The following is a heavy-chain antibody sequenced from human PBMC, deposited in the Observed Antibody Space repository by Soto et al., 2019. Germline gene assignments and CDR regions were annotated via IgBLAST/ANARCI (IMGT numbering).Heavy chain of an antibody. D-gene: IGHD6-13*01. V-gene: IGHV4-39*01. CDR2: IFYSGST. J-gene: IGHJ6*02. Sequence: SETLSLTCTVSGGSISSRSHYWGWIRQPPGKGLEWFGSIFYSGSTYYNPSLKSRVTISVDTSKNQFSLKLSSVTAADTAVYYCVRHIDGYSSSWYYYYYYGMDVWGQGTTVTVSS. CDR3: VRHIDGYSSSWYYYYYYGMDV. CDR1: GGSISSRSHY.